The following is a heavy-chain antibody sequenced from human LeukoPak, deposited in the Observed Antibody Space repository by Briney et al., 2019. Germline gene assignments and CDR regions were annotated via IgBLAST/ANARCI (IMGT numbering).Heavy chain of an antibody. CDR3: ARASPTILDY. CDR2: ISSSSSYI. V-gene: IGHV3-21*01. D-gene: IGHD5-12*01. Sequence: PGGSLRLSCAASGFTFSSYSMNWVRQAPGKGLEWVSSISSSSSYIYYADSVKGRFTISRDNAKNTLYLQMNSLRAEDTAVYYCARASPTILDYWGQGTLVTVSS. J-gene: IGHJ4*02. CDR1: GFTFSSYS.